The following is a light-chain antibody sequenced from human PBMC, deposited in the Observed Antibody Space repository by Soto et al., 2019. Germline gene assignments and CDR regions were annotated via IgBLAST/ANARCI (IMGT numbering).Light chain of an antibody. CDR1: QSISSW. V-gene: IGKV1-5*01. Sequence: DIQMTQSPSTLSASVGDIVTITCRASQSISSWLAWYQQKPGKAPKLMIYDASSLQSGVPATFSGSGSGTEFTLTISSLQPDDFATYYCQQYNSYPCTFGQGTKVEIK. J-gene: IGKJ1*01. CDR3: QQYNSYPCT. CDR2: DAS.